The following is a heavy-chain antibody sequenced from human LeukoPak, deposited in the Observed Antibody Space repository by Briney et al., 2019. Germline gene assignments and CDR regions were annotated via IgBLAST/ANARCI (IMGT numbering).Heavy chain of an antibody. V-gene: IGHV4-39*07. Sequence: SETLSLTCTVSGGSISGSRTWGWVRQPPGKGPEWIGNIHNDGRTASNPSLKSRVTMSLDTSTNQFSLKLYSVTAADTAVYYCARDSPDGYTSGHYFYYLDVWGKGTTVTVSS. CDR2: IHNDGRT. CDR1: GGSISGSRT. J-gene: IGHJ6*03. CDR3: ARDSPDGYTSGHYFYYLDV. D-gene: IGHD5-18*01.